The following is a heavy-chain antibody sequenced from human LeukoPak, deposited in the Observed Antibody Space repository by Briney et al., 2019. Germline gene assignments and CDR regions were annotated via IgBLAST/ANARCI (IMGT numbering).Heavy chain of an antibody. J-gene: IGHJ5*02. CDR2: IYHSGST. Sequence: SETLSLTCTVSGGSISSGGYYWSWIRQPPGKGLEWIGYIYHSGSTYYNPSLKSRVTISVDRSKNQFSLKLSSVTAADTAVYYCARAELAAAGSRLRFDPWGQGTLVTVSS. CDR1: GGSISSGGYY. CDR3: ARAELAAAGSRLRFDP. V-gene: IGHV4-30-2*01. D-gene: IGHD6-13*01.